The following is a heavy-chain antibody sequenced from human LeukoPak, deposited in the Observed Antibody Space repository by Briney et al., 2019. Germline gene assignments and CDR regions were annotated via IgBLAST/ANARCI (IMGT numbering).Heavy chain of an antibody. Sequence: GESLKISCKGSGYSFTSYWIGWVRQMPGRGLEWMGIIYPGDSDTRYSPSFQGQVTISADKSISTAYLQWSSLKASDTAMYYCASSYSSSSGEFDYWGQGTLVTVSS. V-gene: IGHV5-51*01. CDR3: ASSYSSSSGEFDY. CDR2: IYPGDSDT. D-gene: IGHD6-6*01. CDR1: GYSFTSYW. J-gene: IGHJ4*02.